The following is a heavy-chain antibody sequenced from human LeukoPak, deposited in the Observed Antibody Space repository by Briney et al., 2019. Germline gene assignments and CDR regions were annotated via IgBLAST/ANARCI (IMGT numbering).Heavy chain of an antibody. CDR3: AKDYSGSIF. CDR1: GFTFSSYA. Sequence: GGSLRLSCAASGFTFSSYAMSWVRQAPGKGLEWVSAISGSGSSTYYSDSMKGRFTISRDNSKNTLYLQMNSLRAEDTAVYFCAKDYSGSIFWGQGTLVTISS. V-gene: IGHV3-23*01. D-gene: IGHD3-10*01. J-gene: IGHJ4*02. CDR2: ISGSGSST.